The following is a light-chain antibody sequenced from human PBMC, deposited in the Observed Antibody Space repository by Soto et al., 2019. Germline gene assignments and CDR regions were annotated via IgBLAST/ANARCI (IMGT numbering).Light chain of an antibody. CDR3: QQSYSHRT. CDR2: DAS. CDR1: QSISSW. J-gene: IGKJ1*01. Sequence: SQLTRSPSTLYASVGDRGNITCRASQSISSWMAWYQQKPGKAPKLLIYDASNLESGVPSRFSGSGSGTEFTLTISSLQPDDFAAYYCQQSYSHRTFGQGTKVDIK. V-gene: IGKV1-5*01.